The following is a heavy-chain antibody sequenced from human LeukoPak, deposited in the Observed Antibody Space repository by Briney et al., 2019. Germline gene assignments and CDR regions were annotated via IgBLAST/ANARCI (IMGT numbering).Heavy chain of an antibody. CDR3: ARENNWNDGDY. D-gene: IGHD1-1*01. V-gene: IGHV3-30*03. CDR1: GFTFSSYG. Sequence: GGSLRLSCAASGFTFSSYGMHWVRQAPGKGLEWVAVISYDGSHKNCADSVKGRFTISRDNSKNTLYLQMNSLRAEDTAVYYCARENNWNDGDYWGQGTLVTVSS. J-gene: IGHJ4*02. CDR2: ISYDGSHK.